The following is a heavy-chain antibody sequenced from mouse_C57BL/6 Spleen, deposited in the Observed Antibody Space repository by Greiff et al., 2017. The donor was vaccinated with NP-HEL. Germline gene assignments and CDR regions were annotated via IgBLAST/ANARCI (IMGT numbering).Heavy chain of an antibody. Sequence: QVQLQQPGAELVRPGTSVKLSCKASGYTFTSYWMHWVKQRPGQGLEWIGVIDPSDSYTNYNQKFKGKATLTVDTSSSTAYMQLSSLTSEDSAVYYCASAYYSNSFYAMDYWGQGTSVTVSS. V-gene: IGHV1-59*01. J-gene: IGHJ4*01. CDR1: GYTFTSYW. CDR2: IDPSDSYT. D-gene: IGHD2-5*01. CDR3: ASAYYSNSFYAMDY.